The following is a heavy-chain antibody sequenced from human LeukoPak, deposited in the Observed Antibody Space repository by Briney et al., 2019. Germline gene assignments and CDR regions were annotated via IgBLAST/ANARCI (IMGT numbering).Heavy chain of an antibody. CDR1: GFTFTTYA. V-gene: IGHV3-21*01. J-gene: IGHJ4*02. Sequence: GGSLRLSCAASGFTFTTYAMNWVRQAPGKGLEWVSSTSSTGSYISYADSVKGRFTISRDNAKNSLYLQMNSLRAEDTAVYYCARDSYGDYFYDYWGQGTLVTVSS. D-gene: IGHD4-17*01. CDR3: ARDSYGDYFYDY. CDR2: TSSTGSYI.